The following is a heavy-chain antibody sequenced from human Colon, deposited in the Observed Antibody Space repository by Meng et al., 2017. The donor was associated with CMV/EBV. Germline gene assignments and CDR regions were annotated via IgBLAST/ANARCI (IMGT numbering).Heavy chain of an antibody. CDR3: ARGLLTRLRPTNWFDL. CDR1: GGSFSSYY. D-gene: IGHD2-15*01. Sequence: FGGSFSSYYWTWIRQTPGKGLEWIGEINHNGDTNYSPSLKSRATILVDTSKNQLSLNLSSVTAADTAVYYCARGLLTRLRPTNWFDLWGQGALVTVSS. CDR2: INHNGDT. V-gene: IGHV4-34*01. J-gene: IGHJ5*02.